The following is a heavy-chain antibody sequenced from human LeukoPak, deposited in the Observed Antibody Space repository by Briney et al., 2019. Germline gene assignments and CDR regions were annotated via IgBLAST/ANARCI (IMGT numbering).Heavy chain of an antibody. CDR1: GFTFSSCW. CDR2: IKRDGSEK. V-gene: IGHV3-7*01. D-gene: IGHD5-18*01. Sequence: GGSLRLSWAVSGFTFSSCWMIWVREAPGKGLERVANIKRDGSEKNYVDSVKGRFTISRDNAKNSLYLQMNSLRAEDTAVYYCAKIGGTVMALGPFDIWGQGTMVAVCS. J-gene: IGHJ3*02. CDR3: AKIGGTVMALGPFDI.